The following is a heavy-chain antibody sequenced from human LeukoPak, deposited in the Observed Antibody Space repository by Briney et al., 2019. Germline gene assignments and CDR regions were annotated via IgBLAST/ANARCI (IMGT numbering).Heavy chain of an antibody. CDR2: ISSSGS. V-gene: IGHV3-23*01. D-gene: IGHD3-22*01. CDR3: AKDHESDGYPCLDH. CDR1: GFTFSRLA. Sequence: GGSLRLSCAASGFTFSRLAMTWVREAPGKGVEWVSTISSSGSYYAEPVKGRFIISRDNSRNTLDLKMNSLRAEDTAVYYCAKDHESDGYPCLDHWGQGALVVVSS. J-gene: IGHJ4*02.